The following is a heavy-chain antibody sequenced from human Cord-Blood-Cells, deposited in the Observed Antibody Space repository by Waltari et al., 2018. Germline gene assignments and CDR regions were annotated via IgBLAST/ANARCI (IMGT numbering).Heavy chain of an antibody. CDR3: ARVEGSGPEDAFDI. V-gene: IGHV4-4*02. Sequence: QVQLQESGPGLVKPSGTLSLPCAVSGGSISSSNWWSWVRRPPGKGLEWIGDIYHSGSTNYNPSLKSRVTISVDKSKNQFSLKLSSVTAADTAVYYCARVEGSGPEDAFDIWGQGTMVTVSS. J-gene: IGHJ3*02. D-gene: IGHD3-10*01. CDR2: IYHSGST. CDR1: GGSISSSNW.